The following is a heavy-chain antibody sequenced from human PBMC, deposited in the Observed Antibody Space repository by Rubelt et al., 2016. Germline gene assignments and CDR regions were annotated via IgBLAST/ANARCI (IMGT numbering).Heavy chain of an antibody. CDR2: MNPNSGNT. CDR1: GYTFTNYD. V-gene: IGHV1-8*01. J-gene: IGHJ5*02. CDR3: ARIKEDWFDP. Sequence: QVQLVQSGAEVKKPGASVKVSCKASGYTFTNYDINWVRQATGQGLEWMGWMNPNSGNTGYAQTLQGRVTMTEEKSTDTSYMELSSLRSDETAVYYCARIKEDWFDPWGKGTLVTVSS.